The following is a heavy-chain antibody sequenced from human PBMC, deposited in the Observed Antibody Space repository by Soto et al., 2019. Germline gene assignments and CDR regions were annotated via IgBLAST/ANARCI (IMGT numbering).Heavy chain of an antibody. J-gene: IGHJ4*02. CDR3: ARDLALFIAAAGPQGDY. D-gene: IGHD6-13*01. Sequence: QVQLVQSGAEVKKPGASVKVSCKASGYTFTSYGISWVRQAPGQGLEWMGWIGVYNGNTNFAQKLKGGVTMTTDTSTSTAYMELRSLRSDDTAVYYCARDLALFIAAAGPQGDYWGQGTLVTVSS. CDR2: IGVYNGNT. CDR1: GYTFTSYG. V-gene: IGHV1-18*01.